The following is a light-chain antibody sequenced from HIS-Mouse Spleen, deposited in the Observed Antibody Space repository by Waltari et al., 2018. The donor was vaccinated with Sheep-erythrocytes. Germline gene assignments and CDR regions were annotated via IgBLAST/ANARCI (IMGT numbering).Light chain of an antibody. CDR2: DVS. J-gene: IGLJ1*01. V-gene: IGLV2-11*01. CDR3: CSYAGSYNHV. CDR1: SSDVGGDNY. Sequence: QSALTQPRSVSGSPGQSVTISCTGTSSDVGGDNYVSWYQQHPSKAPKLMIYDVSKRPSGVPDRFSGSKSGNTASLTISGLQAEDEADYYCCSYAGSYNHVFATGTKVTVL.